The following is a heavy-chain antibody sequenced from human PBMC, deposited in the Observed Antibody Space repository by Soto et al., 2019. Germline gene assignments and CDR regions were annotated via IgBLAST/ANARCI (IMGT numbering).Heavy chain of an antibody. CDR1: GYSFTSYW. V-gene: IGHV5-51*01. D-gene: IGHD4-17*01. J-gene: IGHJ6*02. Sequence: LGESLKISCKGSGYSFTSYWIGWVRQMPGKGLEWMGIIYPGDSDTRYSPSFQGQVTISADKSISTAYLQWSSLKASDTAMYYCARHGNPTTVVKGYYYGMDVWGQGTTVTVSS. CDR2: IYPGDSDT. CDR3: ARHGNPTTVVKGYYYGMDV.